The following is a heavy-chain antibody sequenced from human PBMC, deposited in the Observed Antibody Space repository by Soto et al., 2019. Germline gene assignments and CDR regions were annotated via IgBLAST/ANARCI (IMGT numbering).Heavy chain of an antibody. V-gene: IGHV1-24*01. CDR3: ATSEPYCSGGSCYRSTVTTQYYFDY. CDR2: FDPEDGET. Sequence: GASVKVSCKVSGYTPTELSMHWVRQAPGKGLEWMGGFDPEDGETIYAQKFQGRVTMTEDTSTDTAYMELSSLRSEDTAVYYCATSEPYCSGGSCYRSTVTTQYYFDYWGQGTLVTVSS. J-gene: IGHJ4*02. CDR1: GYTPTELS. D-gene: IGHD2-15*01.